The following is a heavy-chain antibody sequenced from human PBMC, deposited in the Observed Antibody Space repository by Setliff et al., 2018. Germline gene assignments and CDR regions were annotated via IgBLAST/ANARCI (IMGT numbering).Heavy chain of an antibody. Sequence: ASVKVSCKASGYTFTGFYMHWMRQAPGQGLEWMGWIDPNSGGTNYSQNFQGRVTMTRDTSISTAYMELSRLRSDDTAVYYCARDPIAASGTFWFDPWGQGTLVTVSS. CDR3: ARDPIAASGTFWFDP. CDR1: GYTFTGFY. CDR2: IDPNSGGT. V-gene: IGHV1-2*02. D-gene: IGHD6-13*01. J-gene: IGHJ5*02.